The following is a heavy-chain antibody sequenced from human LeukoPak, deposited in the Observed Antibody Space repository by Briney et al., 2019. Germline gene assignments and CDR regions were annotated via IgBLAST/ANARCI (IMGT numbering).Heavy chain of an antibody. D-gene: IGHD1-26*01. CDR1: GIAFSSNA. CDR3: AKIGGSYFDY. Sequence: GGSMRLSVAGPGIAFSSNAISRGRQGPVKGLEWVSAISGSGGSTYYADSVKGRFTISRDNSKNTLYLQMNSLRAEDTAVYYCAKIGGSYFDYWGQGTLVTVSS. J-gene: IGHJ4*02. CDR2: ISGSGGST. V-gene: IGHV3-23*01.